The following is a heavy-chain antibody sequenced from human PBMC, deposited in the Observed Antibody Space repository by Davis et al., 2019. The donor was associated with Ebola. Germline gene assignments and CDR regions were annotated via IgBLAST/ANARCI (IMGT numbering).Heavy chain of an antibody. CDR3: ARLWGRDGYNYFDY. CDR1: GYSFTSYW. V-gene: IGHV5-51*01. J-gene: IGHJ4*02. Sequence: KVSYKGSGYSFTSYWIGWVRQMPGNGLEWTGIIYPGDSDTRYSPSFQGQVTISADKSISTAYLQWSSLKASDTAMYYCARLWGRDGYNYFDYWGQGTLVTVSS. CDR2: IYPGDSDT. D-gene: IGHD5-24*01.